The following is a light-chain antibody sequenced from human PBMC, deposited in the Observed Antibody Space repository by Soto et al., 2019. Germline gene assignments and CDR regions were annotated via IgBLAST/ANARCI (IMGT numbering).Light chain of an antibody. Sequence: QSALTQPASVSGSPGQSIAISCTGTSSDVGGYNYVSWYQQHPGKVPKLIIYDVSNRPSGVSDRFSGSKSGNTASLTISGLQAEDEADYYCSSYTDTSTLDVFGPVTEVTVL. J-gene: IGLJ1*01. V-gene: IGLV2-14*01. CDR3: SSYTDTSTLDV. CDR2: DVS. CDR1: SSDVGGYNY.